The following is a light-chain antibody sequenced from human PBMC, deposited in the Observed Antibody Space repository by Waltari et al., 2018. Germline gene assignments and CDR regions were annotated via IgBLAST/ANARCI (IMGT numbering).Light chain of an antibody. J-gene: IGKJ4*01. V-gene: IGKV3-15*01. Sequence: EIAMTQSPATLSVSPGQRATLSCRASQSVNTNLAWYQQKPGQAPRLLIYGASTRATGIPARFSGSGSGTEFTLTIPSLQSEDFAVYYCQQSHNWPLTFGGGTKVDFK. CDR1: QSVNTN. CDR2: GAS. CDR3: QQSHNWPLT.